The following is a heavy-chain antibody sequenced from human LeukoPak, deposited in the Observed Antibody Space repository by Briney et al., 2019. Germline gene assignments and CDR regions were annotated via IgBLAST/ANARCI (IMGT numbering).Heavy chain of an antibody. Sequence: SETPSLTCTVSGGSINNHFWNWIRQPPGKGLEWIGNIHYSGSTNYNPSLKSRVTISVDTSKNQFSLKLSSVTAADTAVYYCARASGSYSRGAFDIWGQGTMVTVSS. J-gene: IGHJ3*02. CDR2: IHYSGST. CDR1: GGSINNHF. V-gene: IGHV4-59*11. D-gene: IGHD1-26*01. CDR3: ARASGSYSRGAFDI.